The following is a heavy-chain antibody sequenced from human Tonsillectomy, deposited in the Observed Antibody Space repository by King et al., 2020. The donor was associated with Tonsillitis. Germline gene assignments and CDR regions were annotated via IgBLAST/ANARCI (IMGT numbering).Heavy chain of an antibody. D-gene: IGHD4-23*01. CDR2: IYYSGGT. CDR1: GGSISNYY. V-gene: IGHV4-59*01. CDR3: ARKSGGNSYFDY. J-gene: IGHJ4*02. Sequence: VQLQESGPGLVKPSETLSLTCTVSGGSISNYYWSWIRQPPGKGLEWIGYIYYSGGTNYNPSLKSRVTISLDTSKNQFSLKLSSVTAADTAVYYCARKSGGNSYFDYWSQGTLVTVSS.